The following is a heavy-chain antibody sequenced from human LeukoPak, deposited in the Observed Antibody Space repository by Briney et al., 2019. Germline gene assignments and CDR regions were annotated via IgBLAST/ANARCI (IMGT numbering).Heavy chain of an antibody. CDR3: ARTIGPWYYYMDV. CDR1: GFTFSSYG. J-gene: IGHJ6*03. CDR2: ISGSGGST. Sequence: PGGTLRLSCAASGFTFSSYGMSWVRQAPGKGLEWVSAISGSGGSTYYADSVKGRFTISRDNSKNTLYLQMNSLRAEDTAVYYCARTIGPWYYYMDVWGKGTTVTISS. V-gene: IGHV3-23*01. D-gene: IGHD1-14*01.